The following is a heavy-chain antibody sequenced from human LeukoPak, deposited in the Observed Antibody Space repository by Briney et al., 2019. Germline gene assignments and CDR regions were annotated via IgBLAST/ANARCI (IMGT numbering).Heavy chain of an antibody. Sequence: GRSLRLSCAASGFTFSSYAMHWVRQAPGKGLEWVAVISYDGSNKYYADSVKGRFTISRDNSKNTLYLQMNSLRAEDTAVYYCARDGEVTAAGYYFDYWGQGTLVTVSS. V-gene: IGHV3-30*04. D-gene: IGHD6-13*01. CDR1: GFTFSSYA. J-gene: IGHJ4*02. CDR3: ARDGEVTAAGYYFDY. CDR2: ISYDGSNK.